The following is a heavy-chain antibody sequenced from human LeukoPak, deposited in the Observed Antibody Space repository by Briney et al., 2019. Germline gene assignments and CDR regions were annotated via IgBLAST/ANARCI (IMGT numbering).Heavy chain of an antibody. CDR2: INPNSGGT. D-gene: IGHD6-13*01. CDR1: GYTFTGYY. CDR3: ARDTLSTGYSSSWYLVDY. Sequence: GASVKVSCKASGYTFTGYYMHWVRQAPGQGLEWMGRINPNSGGTNYAQKFQGRVTMTRDTSISTAYMELSRLRPDDTAVYYCARDTLSTGYSSSWYLVDYWGQGTLVTVSS. J-gene: IGHJ4*02. V-gene: IGHV1-2*06.